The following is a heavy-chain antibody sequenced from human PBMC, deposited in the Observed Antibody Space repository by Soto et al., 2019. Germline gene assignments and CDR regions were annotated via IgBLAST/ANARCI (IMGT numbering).Heavy chain of an antibody. V-gene: IGHV1-46*01. J-gene: IGHJ4*02. Sequence: ASVKVSCKASGYTFTSYYMHWERQAPGQGLEWMGIINPSSGSTSYAQKLQGRVTMTRDTSTSTVYMELSSLRSEDTAVYYCARDSNVDTAMVAWDYWGQGTLVTVSS. CDR3: ARDSNVDTAMVAWDY. CDR2: INPSSGST. D-gene: IGHD5-18*01. CDR1: GYTFTSYY.